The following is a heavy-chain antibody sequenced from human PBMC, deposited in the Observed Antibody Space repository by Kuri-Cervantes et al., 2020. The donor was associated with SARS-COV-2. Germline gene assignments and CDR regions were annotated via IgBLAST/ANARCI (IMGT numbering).Heavy chain of an antibody. CDR3: ARDKHSSSSNAFDI. CDR2: INHSGNT. J-gene: IGHJ3*02. D-gene: IGHD6-6*01. CDR1: GGSFSDYY. V-gene: IGHV4-34*01. Sequence: SETLSLTCAVYGGSFSDYYWSWVRQPPGKGLEWIGEINHSGNTNYDPSLKSRVTISVDTSKNQFSLKLSSVTAADTAVYYCARDKHSSSSNAFDIWGQGTMVTVSS.